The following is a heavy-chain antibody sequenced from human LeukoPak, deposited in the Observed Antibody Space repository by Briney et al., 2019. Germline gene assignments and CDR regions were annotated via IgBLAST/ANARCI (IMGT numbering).Heavy chain of an antibody. CDR2: IYPGDSDT. J-gene: IGHJ4*02. CDR1: GFSFTSYW. V-gene: IGHV5-51*01. D-gene: IGHD5-12*01. CDR3: ARGGYSGYDLGNFDY. Sequence: GESLKISCKGSGFSFTSYWIGWVRQMPGKSLVWMGIIYPGDSDTRYNPSFQGQVTISADKSISTAYLQWSSLKASDAAMYYCARGGYSGYDLGNFDYWGQGTLVTVSS.